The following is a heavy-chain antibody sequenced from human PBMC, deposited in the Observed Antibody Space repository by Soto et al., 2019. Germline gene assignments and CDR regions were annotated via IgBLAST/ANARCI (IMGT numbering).Heavy chain of an antibody. CDR1: GFTFSSYG. D-gene: IGHD3-3*01. Sequence: QVQLVESGGGVVQPGRSLRLSCAASGFTFSSYGMHWVRQAPGKGLEWVAVIWYDGSNKYYADSVKGRFTISRDNSKNTLYLQMNSLRAEDTAVYYCARGRFGVVTVAWFDPWGQGTLVTVSS. CDR2: IWYDGSNK. CDR3: ARGRFGVVTVAWFDP. V-gene: IGHV3-33*01. J-gene: IGHJ5*02.